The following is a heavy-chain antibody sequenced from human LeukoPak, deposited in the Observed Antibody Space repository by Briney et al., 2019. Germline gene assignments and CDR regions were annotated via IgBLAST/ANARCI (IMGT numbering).Heavy chain of an antibody. CDR1: GGSISSYY. CDR2: IYTSGST. D-gene: IGHD3-22*01. CDR3: ARGLPYDSSGYGFDY. J-gene: IGHJ4*02. V-gene: IGHV4-4*07. Sequence: PSETLSLTCTVSGGSISSYYWSWIRQPAGKGLEWIGRIYTSGSTNYNPSLKSRVAMSVDTSKNQFSLKLSSVTAADTAVYYCARGLPYDSSGYGFDYWGQGTLVTVSS.